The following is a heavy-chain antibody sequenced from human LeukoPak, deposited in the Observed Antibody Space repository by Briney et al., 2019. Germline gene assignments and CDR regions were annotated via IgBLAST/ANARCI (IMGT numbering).Heavy chain of an antibody. CDR1: GFTFSGSA. CDR2: IRSKANSYAT. J-gene: IGHJ4*02. V-gene: IGHV3-73*01. CDR3: AGSTVPAFDY. D-gene: IGHD4-17*01. Sequence: GGSLRLSCAASGFTFSGSAMHWVRQASGKGLEWVGRIRSKANSYATAYTASVKGRFTISRDDSKNTAYLQMNSLKTEDTAVYYCAGSTVPAFDYWGQGTPVTVSS.